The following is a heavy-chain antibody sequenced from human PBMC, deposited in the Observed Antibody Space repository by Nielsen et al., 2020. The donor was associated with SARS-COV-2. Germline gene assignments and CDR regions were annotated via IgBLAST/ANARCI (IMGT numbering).Heavy chain of an antibody. V-gene: IGHV4-59*08. Sequence: RQAPGKGLEWIGYIYYSGSTNYNPSLKSRVTISVDTSKNQFSLKLSSVTAADTAVYYCARQNRITMIVVVITTVFNWFDPWGQGTLVTVSS. CDR2: IYYSGST. D-gene: IGHD3-22*01. CDR3: ARQNRITMIVVVITTVFNWFDP. J-gene: IGHJ5*02.